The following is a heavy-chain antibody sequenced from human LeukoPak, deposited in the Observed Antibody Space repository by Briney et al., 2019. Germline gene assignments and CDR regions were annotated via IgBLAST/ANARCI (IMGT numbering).Heavy chain of an antibody. CDR2: MNPNSGNT. D-gene: IGHD3-16*02. CDR1: GYTFTSYD. Sequence: GASVKVSCKASGYTFTSYDINWVRQATGQGLEWMGWMNPNSGNTGYAQKFQGRVTMTRNTSISTAYMELSSLRSEDTAVYYCARGRGYDYVWGSYRYELFDPWGQGTLVTVSS. V-gene: IGHV1-8*01. J-gene: IGHJ5*02. CDR3: ARGRGYDYVWGSYRYELFDP.